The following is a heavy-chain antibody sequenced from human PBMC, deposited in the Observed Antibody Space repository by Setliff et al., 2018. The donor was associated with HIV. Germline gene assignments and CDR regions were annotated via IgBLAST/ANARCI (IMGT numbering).Heavy chain of an antibody. CDR2: IHEKGHT. CDR1: GGPISTDHN. CDR3: ARQRQWHLLPDH. Sequence: PSETLSLTCTVSGGPISTDHNWGWFRQPPGKGLEWIAGIHEKGHTSYNPSLKSRVTILMDTSNKQFSVRLRSVTAADTSTYYCARQRQWHLLPDHWGQGVWVTVSS. J-gene: IGHJ4*02. V-gene: IGHV4-39*01. D-gene: IGHD6-19*01.